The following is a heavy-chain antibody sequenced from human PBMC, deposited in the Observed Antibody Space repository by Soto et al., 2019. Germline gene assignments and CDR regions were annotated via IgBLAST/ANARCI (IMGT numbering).Heavy chain of an antibody. CDR1: GFSLSTSGVA. Sequence: QITLKESGPMLVRPTQTLTLTCTFSGFSLSTSGVAVAWIRQPPGEALEWLALIYWDDDRRYNSYLKSRLTITRDTSNDQVVLTMTNMDPMDTATYFCAHSQRGPRDFWGPGILVTVSS. J-gene: IGHJ4*02. D-gene: IGHD5-12*01. V-gene: IGHV2-5*02. CDR3: AHSQRGPRDF. CDR2: IYWDDDR.